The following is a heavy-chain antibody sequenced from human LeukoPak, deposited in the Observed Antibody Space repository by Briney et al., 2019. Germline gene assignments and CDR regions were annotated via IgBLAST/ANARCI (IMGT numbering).Heavy chain of an antibody. J-gene: IGHJ4*02. CDR3: ARIGYSGSSDY. D-gene: IGHD6-6*01. CDR2: IYYSGST. V-gene: IGHV4-39*01. CDR1: GGSISSSSYY. Sequence: SETLSLTCTVSGGSISSSSYYWGWIRQPPGKGLEWIGSIYYSGSTYYNPSLKSRVTISVDTSKNQFSLKLSSVTAADTAVYYCARIGYSGSSDYWGQGTLVTVSS.